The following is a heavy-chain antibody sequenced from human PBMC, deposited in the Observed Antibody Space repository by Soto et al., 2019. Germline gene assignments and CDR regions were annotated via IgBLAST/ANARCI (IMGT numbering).Heavy chain of an antibody. CDR3: ARDLTVVVVAAMANDAFDI. CDR2: ISAYNGNT. CDR1: GYTFTSYG. J-gene: IGHJ3*02. Sequence: ASVKVSFKAAGYTFTSYGISWVRQAPGQGLEWMGWISAYNGNTNYAQKLQGRATMTTDTSTSTAYMELRSLRSDDTAVYYCARDLTVVVVAAMANDAFDIWGQGTMVTVSS. V-gene: IGHV1-18*01. D-gene: IGHD2-15*01.